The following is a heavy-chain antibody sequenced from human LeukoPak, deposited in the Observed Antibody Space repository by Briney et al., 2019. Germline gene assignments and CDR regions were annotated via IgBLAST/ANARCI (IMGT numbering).Heavy chain of an antibody. D-gene: IGHD3-22*01. CDR1: GGTFSIYA. V-gene: IGHV1-69*13. CDR3: ARSFSSTYYYDSSGYTPGNY. Sequence: ASVKVSCKASGGTFSIYAISWVRQAPGQGLEWMGGIIPIFGTANYAQKFQGRVTITADESTSTAYMELSSLRSEDTAVYYCARSFSSTYYYDSSGYTPGNYWGQGTLVTVSS. J-gene: IGHJ4*02. CDR2: IIPIFGTA.